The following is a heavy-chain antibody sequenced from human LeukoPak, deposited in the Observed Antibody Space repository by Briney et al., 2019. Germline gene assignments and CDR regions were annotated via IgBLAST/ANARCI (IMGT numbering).Heavy chain of an antibody. CDR2: ISYDGSNK. Sequence: PGGSLRLSCAASGFTFSSYGMHWVRQAPGKGLEWVAVISYDGSNKYYADSVKGRFTISRDNSKNTLYLQMNSLRAEDTAVYYCAKSYDFWSGYYIYWGQGTLVTVSS. CDR3: AKSYDFWSGYYIY. V-gene: IGHV3-30*18. D-gene: IGHD3-3*01. CDR1: GFTFSSYG. J-gene: IGHJ4*02.